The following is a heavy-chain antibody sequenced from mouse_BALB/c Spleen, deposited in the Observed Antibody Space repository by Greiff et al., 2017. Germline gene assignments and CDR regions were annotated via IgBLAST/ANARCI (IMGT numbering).Heavy chain of an antibody. D-gene: IGHD2-10*02. CDR1: GFNIKDTY. Sequence: VQLKQSGAELVKPGASVKLSCTASGFNIKDTYMHWVKQRPEQGLEWIGRIDPANGNTKYDPKFQGKATITADTSSNTAYLQLSSLTSEDTAVYYCARPLVGAMDYWGQGTSVTVSS. V-gene: IGHV14-3*02. CDR3: ARPLVGAMDY. CDR2: IDPANGNT. J-gene: IGHJ4*01.